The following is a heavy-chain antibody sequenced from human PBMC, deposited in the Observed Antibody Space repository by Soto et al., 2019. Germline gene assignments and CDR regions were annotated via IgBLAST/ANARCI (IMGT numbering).Heavy chain of an antibody. Sequence: GGSLRLSCAASGFTFSSYAMSWVRQAPGKGLEWVSAISGSGGSTYYADSVKGRFTISRDNSKNTLYLQMNSLRAEDTAVYYCAKPNYDFWSGSSFYYYMDVWGKGTTVTVSS. V-gene: IGHV3-23*01. CDR3: AKPNYDFWSGSSFYYYMDV. J-gene: IGHJ6*03. CDR2: ISGSGGST. CDR1: GFTFSSYA. D-gene: IGHD3-3*01.